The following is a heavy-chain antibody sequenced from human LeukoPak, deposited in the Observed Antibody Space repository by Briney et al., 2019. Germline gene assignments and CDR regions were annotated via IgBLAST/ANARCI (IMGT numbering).Heavy chain of an antibody. CDR2: ISGSGGST. CDR3: AKDWRYGSGSYYSGYFQH. Sequence: GGSLRLSCAASGFTVSGNYMSWVRQAPGKGLEWVSAISGSGGSTYYADSVKGRFTISRDNSKNTLYLQMNSLRAEDTAVYYCAKDWRYGSGSYYSGYFQHWGQGTLVTVSS. J-gene: IGHJ1*01. D-gene: IGHD3-10*01. V-gene: IGHV3-23*01. CDR1: GFTVSGNY.